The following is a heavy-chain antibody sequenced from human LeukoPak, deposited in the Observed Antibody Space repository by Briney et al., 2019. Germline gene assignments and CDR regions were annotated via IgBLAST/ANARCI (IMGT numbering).Heavy chain of an antibody. V-gene: IGHV3-33*01. CDR2: IWYDGSNK. Sequence: GRSLRLSCAASGFTFSDYGMHWVRQAPGKGLEWVAVIWYDGSNKYYADTVKGRFTISRDNSKNTLYLQMDSLRAEDTAVYYCASRYCTSSNCYAFDVWGQGTRVTVSS. J-gene: IGHJ3*01. CDR1: GFTFSDYG. D-gene: IGHD2-2*01. CDR3: ASRYCTSSNCYAFDV.